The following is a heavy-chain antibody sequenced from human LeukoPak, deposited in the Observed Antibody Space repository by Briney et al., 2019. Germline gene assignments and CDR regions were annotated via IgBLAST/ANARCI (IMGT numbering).Heavy chain of an antibody. V-gene: IGHV3-48*04. D-gene: IGHD3-10*01. CDR1: GFTFSSYA. CDR2: ISSSGSTI. Sequence: PGGSLRLSCAASGFTFSSYAMSWVRQAPGKGLEWVSYISSSGSTIYYADSVKGRFTISRDNAKNSLYLQMNSLRAEDTAVYYCARGEGIWFGELSGFDYWGQGTLVTVSS. CDR3: ARGEGIWFGELSGFDY. J-gene: IGHJ4*02.